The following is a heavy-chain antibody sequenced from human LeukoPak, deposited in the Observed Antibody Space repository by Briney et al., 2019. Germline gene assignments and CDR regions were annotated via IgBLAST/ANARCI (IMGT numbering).Heavy chain of an antibody. V-gene: IGHV1-69*04. D-gene: IGHD2-2*02. CDR3: ARGFVPIVVVPAAILPDAFDI. Sequence: SVKVSCKASGGTFSSYAISWVRQAPGQGLEWMGRIIPILGIANYAQKFQGRVTITADKSTSTAYMELSSLRSEDTAVYYCARGFVPIVVVPAAILPDAFDIWGQGAMVTVSS. CDR2: IIPILGIA. J-gene: IGHJ3*02. CDR1: GGTFSSYA.